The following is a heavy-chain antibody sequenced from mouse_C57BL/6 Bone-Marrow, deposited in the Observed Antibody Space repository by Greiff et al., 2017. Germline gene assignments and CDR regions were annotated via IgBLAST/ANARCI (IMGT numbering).Heavy chain of an antibody. CDR1: GYTFTDYY. CDR3: SMGVHVLYY. CDR2: INPSNGGT. V-gene: IGHV1-22*01. Sequence: VQLQQSGPELVKPGASVKMSCKASGYTFTDYYMHWVKQRHGKSLEWIGNINPSNGGTSYNLKFKGKATLTVYKSSSTAYMELRSLTSEDSAVYYCSMGVHVLYYWGQGTVITVTA. J-gene: IGHJ3*01.